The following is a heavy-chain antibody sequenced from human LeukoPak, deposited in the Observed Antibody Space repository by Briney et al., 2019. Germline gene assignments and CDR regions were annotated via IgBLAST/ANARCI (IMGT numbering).Heavy chain of an antibody. CDR3: ARDRARDYSDSSGYYPHRAFDF. Sequence: GGSLRLSCAASGFTFNYFSMNWVRQAPGKGLEWVSSISSTYGYVYYADSVKGRFTVSRDNAKNSMYLQMISQRDEDTAVYYCARDRARDYSDSSGYYPHRAFDFWGQGTLVTVSS. J-gene: IGHJ4*02. V-gene: IGHV3-21*01. CDR2: ISSTYGYV. D-gene: IGHD3-22*01. CDR1: GFTFNYFS.